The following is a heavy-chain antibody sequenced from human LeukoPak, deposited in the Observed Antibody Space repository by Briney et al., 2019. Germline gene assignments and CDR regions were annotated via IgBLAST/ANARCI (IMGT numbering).Heavy chain of an antibody. J-gene: IGHJ6*02. CDR1: GYTFTNYD. CDR3: ARGPVSTHGMDV. D-gene: IGHD6-13*01. CDR2: RNPNSGRT. V-gene: IGHV1-8*01. Sequence: ASVEVACKASGYTFTNYDINWVRQATGQGLEWMGWRNPNSGRTGFAQKFQGRLTMTADTSISTAYMELSSLTSDDTAVYYCARGPVSTHGMDVWGQGTMVTVSS.